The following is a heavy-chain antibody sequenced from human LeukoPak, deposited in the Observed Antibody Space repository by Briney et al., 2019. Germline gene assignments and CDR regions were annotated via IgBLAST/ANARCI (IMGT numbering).Heavy chain of an antibody. J-gene: IGHJ4*02. D-gene: IGHD4-17*01. CDR1: GFTFSTYG. CDR2: ISGSGGST. CDR3: AKEGQDGDYVRYFDY. V-gene: IGHV3-23*01. Sequence: GGSLRLSCAASGFTFSTYGMHWVRQAPGKGLEWVSAISGSGGSTYYADSVKGRFTISRDNSKNTLYLQMNSLRAEDTAVYYCAKEGQDGDYVRYFDYWGQGTLVTVSS.